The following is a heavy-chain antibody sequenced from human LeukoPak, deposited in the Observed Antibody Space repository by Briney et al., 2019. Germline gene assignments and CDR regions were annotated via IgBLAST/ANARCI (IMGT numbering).Heavy chain of an antibody. V-gene: IGHV3-21*01. D-gene: IGHD6-13*01. CDR2: ISSSSSYI. CDR3: ARKRYSSSWYVYYFDY. Sequence: GGSLRLSCAASGFTFSSYSMNWVRQAPGKGLEWVSSISSSSSYIYYADSVKGRFTISRDNAKNSLYLQMNSLRAEDTAVYYCARKRYSSSWYVYYFDYWGQGTLVTVSS. J-gene: IGHJ4*02. CDR1: GFTFSSYS.